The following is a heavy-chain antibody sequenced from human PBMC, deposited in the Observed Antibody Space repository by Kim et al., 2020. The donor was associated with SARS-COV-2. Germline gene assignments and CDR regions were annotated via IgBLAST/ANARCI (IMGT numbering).Heavy chain of an antibody. Sequence: GGSLRLSCAASGFTFRTYSMNWVRQAPGKGLEWASFIGTSGIYIYYADSVKGRFTISRDDAKNSLYLQMNSLRAEDTAVYYCARVGSSSWTFDYWGQGALVTVSS. CDR3: ARVGSSSWTFDY. CDR2: IGTSGIYI. CDR1: GFTFRTYS. J-gene: IGHJ4*02. V-gene: IGHV3-21*01. D-gene: IGHD6-13*01.